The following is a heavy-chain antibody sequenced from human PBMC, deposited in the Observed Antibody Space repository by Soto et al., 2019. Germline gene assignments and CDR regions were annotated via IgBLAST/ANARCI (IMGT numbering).Heavy chain of an antibody. CDR2: ISYDGSNK. CDR1: GFTFSSHG. CDR3: GKELSDYRAYYYYGMDV. Sequence: GGSLRLSCAASGFTFSSHGMHWVRQAPGKGLEWVAVISYDGSNKYYAGSAKGRFTISRDNSKNTLYLQMNSLRAEDTAVYYCGKELSDYRAYYYYGMDVWGQGTTVTVSS. V-gene: IGHV3-30*18. D-gene: IGHD4-4*01. J-gene: IGHJ6*02.